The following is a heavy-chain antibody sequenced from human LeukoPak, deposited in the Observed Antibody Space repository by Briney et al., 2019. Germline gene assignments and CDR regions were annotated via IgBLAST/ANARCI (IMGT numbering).Heavy chain of an antibody. J-gene: IGHJ5*02. Sequence: GRSLRLSCAASGFTFSSYDMHWFRQAPGKGLEWVAIVSYDGVTKYYTPSVKGRFTISRDNSNNTLSLQMNSLRAEDTAIYDGTKTIPWGQQQFIRCFAPWGQGTLVTVSS. CDR2: VSYDGVTK. V-gene: IGHV3-30*18. CDR1: GFTFSSYD. D-gene: IGHD6-13*01. CDR3: TKTIPWGQQQFIRCFAP.